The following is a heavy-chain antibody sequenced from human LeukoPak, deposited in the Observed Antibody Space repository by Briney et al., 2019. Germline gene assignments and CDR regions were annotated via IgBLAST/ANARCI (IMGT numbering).Heavy chain of an antibody. J-gene: IGHJ5*02. D-gene: IGHD6-19*01. CDR1: GFTFSNYY. CDR2: ISDSGGST. Sequence: GGSLRLSCAASGFTFSNYYMSWVRQAPGKGLEWVSSISDSGGSTYYADSVKGRFTLSRDNSKNTLYLQMTNLRAADTAVYYCAKDLSRAVAADWFDPWDQGSLVTVSS. V-gene: IGHV3-23*01. CDR3: AKDLSRAVAADWFDP.